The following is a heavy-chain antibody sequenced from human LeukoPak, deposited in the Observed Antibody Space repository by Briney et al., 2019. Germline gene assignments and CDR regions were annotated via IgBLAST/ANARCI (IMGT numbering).Heavy chain of an antibody. CDR3: ANVAKGRFFFYYMDV. CDR2: IFSYTGQT. CDR1: GHTANTYG. J-gene: IGHJ6*03. Sequence: ASVEVSCKASGHTANTYGFTWVRQAPGQGLECIGWIFSYTGQTKYADKFQGRVTMTTDTSKTIAYLELRSLRSDDTAVYFCANVAKGRFFFYYMDVWGEGTTVTVS. V-gene: IGHV1-18*01. D-gene: IGHD3-3*01.